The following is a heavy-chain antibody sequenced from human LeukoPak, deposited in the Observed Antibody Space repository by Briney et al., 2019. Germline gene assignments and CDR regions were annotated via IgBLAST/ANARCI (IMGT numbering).Heavy chain of an antibody. CDR2: INHSGST. Sequence: PSENLSLTCAVYGGSFSGYYWSWIRQPPGKGLEWIGEINHSGSTNYNPSLKSRVTISVDTSKNQFSLKLSSVTAADTAVYYCARGPRVLMVYATHYMDVWGKGTTVTVSS. J-gene: IGHJ6*03. D-gene: IGHD2-8*01. V-gene: IGHV4-34*01. CDR1: GGSFSGYY. CDR3: ARGPRVLMVYATHYMDV.